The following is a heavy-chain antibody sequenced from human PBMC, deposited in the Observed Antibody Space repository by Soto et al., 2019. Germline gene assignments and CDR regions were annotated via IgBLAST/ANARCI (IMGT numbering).Heavy chain of an antibody. J-gene: IGHJ4*02. CDR1: GFTFSNYE. V-gene: IGHV3-64D*08. CDR3: VTRPSDIVVVPAALKDY. Sequence: GGSLRLSCAASGFTFSNYEMHWVRQAPGKGLEYVSAISSNGGSTYYADSVKGRFTISRDNSKNTLYLQMSSLRAEDTAVYYCVTRPSDIVVVPAALKDYWGQGTLVTVSS. CDR2: ISSNGGST. D-gene: IGHD2-2*01.